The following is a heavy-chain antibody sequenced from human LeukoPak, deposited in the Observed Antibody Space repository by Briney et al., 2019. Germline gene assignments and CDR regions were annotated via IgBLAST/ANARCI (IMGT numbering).Heavy chain of an antibody. D-gene: IGHD2-8*01. V-gene: IGHV4-39*07. J-gene: IGHJ4*02. CDR2: ISYSGST. CDR3: ARYSCPSGVCYYFDY. CDR1: AGSINSSSYF. Sequence: SETLSLTCTVSAGSINSSSYFWVWIRQPPGKGLEWIGSISYSGSTNYNPSLTSRVTISVDTLKNQFSLKLSSVTAADTAVYYCARYSCPSGVCYYFDYWGQGSPVSVSS.